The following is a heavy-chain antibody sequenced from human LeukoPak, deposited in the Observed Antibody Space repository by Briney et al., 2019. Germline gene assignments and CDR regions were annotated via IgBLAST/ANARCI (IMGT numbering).Heavy chain of an antibody. CDR3: AKGGTTGAY. CDR2: IKKDGSEK. D-gene: IGHD4-17*01. CDR1: GVTFSSDW. Sequence: GGSLRLSCAASGVTFSSDWMSWVRQAPGKGLEWVAIIKKDGSEKHYVDSVKGRFTISRDNAKNSLYLQMNSLRAEDTALYYCAKGGTTGAYWGQGTLVTVSS. V-gene: IGHV3-7*01. J-gene: IGHJ4*02.